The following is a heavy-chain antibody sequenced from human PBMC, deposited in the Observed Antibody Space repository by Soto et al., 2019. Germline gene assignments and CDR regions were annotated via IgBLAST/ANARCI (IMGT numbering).Heavy chain of an antibody. CDR2: INHSGST. CDR3: ARGPRITIFQQGLDP. V-gene: IGHV4-34*01. Sequence: SETLSLTCAVYGGSFSGYYWSWIRQPPGKGLEWIGEINHSGSTNYNPSLKSRVTISVDTSKNQFSLKLSSVTAADTAVYYCARGPRITIFQQGLDPWGQGTLVTVSS. D-gene: IGHD3-9*01. CDR1: GGSFSGYY. J-gene: IGHJ5*02.